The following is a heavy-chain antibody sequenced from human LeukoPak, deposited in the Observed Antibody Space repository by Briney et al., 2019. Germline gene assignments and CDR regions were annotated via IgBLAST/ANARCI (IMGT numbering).Heavy chain of an antibody. CDR1: GGSFSGYY. Sequence: PSETLSLTCAVYGGSFSGYYWSWIRQPPGKGLEWIGEINHSGSTNYNPSLKSRVTISVDTSKNQLSLKLSSVTAADTAVYYCARAAYYDSSGEIDYWGQGTLVTVSS. V-gene: IGHV4-34*01. CDR3: ARAAYYDSSGEIDY. J-gene: IGHJ4*02. CDR2: INHSGST. D-gene: IGHD3-22*01.